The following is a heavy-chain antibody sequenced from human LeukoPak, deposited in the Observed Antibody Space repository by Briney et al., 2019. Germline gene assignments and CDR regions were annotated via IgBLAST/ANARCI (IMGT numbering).Heavy chain of an antibody. CDR2: ISSSGGTR. CDR3: ATLTVASTFDY. V-gene: IGHV3-48*03. Sequence: GGSLRLSCAASGFAFSAYEMYWVRQAPGKGLEWVSYISSSGGTRYYADSVKGRFTISRDNAYNSLYLQMNSLRAEDTAVYYCATLTVASTFDYWGQGTLVTVSS. CDR1: GFAFSAYE. J-gene: IGHJ4*02. D-gene: IGHD6-19*01.